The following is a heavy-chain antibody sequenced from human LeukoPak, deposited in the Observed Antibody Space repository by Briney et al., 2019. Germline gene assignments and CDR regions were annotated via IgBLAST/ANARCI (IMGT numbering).Heavy chain of an antibody. CDR2: IWYDGSKK. Sequence: PGGSLRLSCAASGLTFSDCGMHWVRQAPGKGLEWVGIIWYDGSKKYYADPVKGRFTISRDNVKNTLYLQMNSLRVEDTAVYFCAARKVRGVWFYLDYWGQGTLVTVSS. J-gene: IGHJ4*02. CDR1: GLTFSDCG. V-gene: IGHV3-33*01. D-gene: IGHD3-10*01. CDR3: AARKVRGVWFYLDY.